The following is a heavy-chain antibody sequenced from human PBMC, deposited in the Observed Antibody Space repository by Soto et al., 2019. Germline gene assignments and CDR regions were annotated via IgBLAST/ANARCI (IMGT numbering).Heavy chain of an antibody. CDR3: ARPGGVGRGTTYYYYYGMDV. Sequence: GASVKVSCKASGGTFSSYAISWVRQAPGQGLEWMGGIIPIFGTANYAQKFQGRVTITADESTSTAYMELSSLRSEDTAVYYCARPGGVGRGTTYYYYYGMDVWGQGTTVTVSS. V-gene: IGHV1-69*13. CDR1: GGTFSSYA. CDR2: IIPIFGTA. J-gene: IGHJ6*02. D-gene: IGHD1-1*01.